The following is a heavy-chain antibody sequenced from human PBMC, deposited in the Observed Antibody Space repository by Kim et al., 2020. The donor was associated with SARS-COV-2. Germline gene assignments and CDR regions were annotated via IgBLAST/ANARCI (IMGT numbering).Heavy chain of an antibody. D-gene: IGHD4-17*01. V-gene: IGHV1-69*13. CDR2: IIPIFGTA. Sequence: SVKVSCKASGGTFSSYAISWVRQAPGQGLEWMGGIIPIFGTANYAQKFQGRVTITADESTSTAYMELSSLRSEDTAVYYCASASRDYGDRSYYYYGMDVWGQGTTVTVSS. CDR1: GGTFSSYA. CDR3: ASASRDYGDRSYYYYGMDV. J-gene: IGHJ6*02.